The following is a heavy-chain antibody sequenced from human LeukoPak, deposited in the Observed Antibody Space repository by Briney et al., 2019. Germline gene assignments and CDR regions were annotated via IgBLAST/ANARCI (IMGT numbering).Heavy chain of an antibody. CDR2: ISGSGGST. CDR1: GFTCSSYA. V-gene: IGHV3-23*01. D-gene: IGHD1-26*01. Sequence: PGGSLRLSCAVSGFTCSSYAMSWVRQAPGKGLEWVSAISGSGGSTYYADSVKGRFAISRDNSKNTLYLQMNSLRAEDTAVYYCAKGEELPDDGYFDLWGRGTLVTVSS. CDR3: AKGEELPDDGYFDL. J-gene: IGHJ2*01.